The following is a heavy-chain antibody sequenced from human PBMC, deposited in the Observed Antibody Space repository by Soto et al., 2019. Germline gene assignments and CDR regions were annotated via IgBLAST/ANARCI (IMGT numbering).Heavy chain of an antibody. V-gene: IGHV1-69*01. Sequence: QVQLVQSGAEVKKPGSSVKVSCTASGGTFSSYAISWVRQAPGQGLEWMGGIIPIFGTANYAQKFQGRVTITADESTSTAYMELSSLRSEDTAVYYCARETYYYDSSGYYSAFDIWGQGTMVTVSS. CDR3: ARETYYYDSSGYYSAFDI. CDR2: IIPIFGTA. CDR1: GGTFSSYA. D-gene: IGHD3-22*01. J-gene: IGHJ3*02.